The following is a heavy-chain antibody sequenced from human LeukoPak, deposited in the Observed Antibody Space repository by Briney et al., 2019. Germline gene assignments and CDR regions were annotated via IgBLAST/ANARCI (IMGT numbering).Heavy chain of an antibody. CDR1: GFTFSYYA. J-gene: IGHJ4*02. D-gene: IGHD3-16*02. CDR3: ARGTTFGGVIVGDY. Sequence: GGSLRLSCAASGFTFSYYAMHWVRQAPGKGLEWVAFISSDGSDKYYADSMKGRFTISRDNSKNTLYLQMNSLRAEDTAVYYCARGTTFGGVIVGDYWGQGTLVTVSS. V-gene: IGHV3-30-3*01. CDR2: ISSDGSDK.